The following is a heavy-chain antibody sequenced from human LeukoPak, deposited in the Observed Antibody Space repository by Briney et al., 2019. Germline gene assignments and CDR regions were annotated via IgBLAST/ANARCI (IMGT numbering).Heavy chain of an antibody. J-gene: IGHJ6*02. CDR3: ARQAKRDYYYAMDV. Sequence: GESLKISCKGSGYSFATYWIGWVRQMPGKGLEWMAIIYPGDSDTRYSPSFQGQVTISADKSTSTAYLQWSGLKASDTAMYYCARQAKRDYYYAMDVWGQGTTVTVSS. V-gene: IGHV5-51*01. CDR2: IYPGDSDT. CDR1: GYSFATYW.